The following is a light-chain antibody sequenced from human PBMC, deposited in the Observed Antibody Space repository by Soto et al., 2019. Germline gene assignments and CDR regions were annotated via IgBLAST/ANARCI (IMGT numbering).Light chain of an antibody. CDR1: QSVSSNY. Sequence: EIVLTQSPGTLSLSPGERATLSCRASQSVSSNYLAWYQQKPGQAPRLLIYDASSRATGIPDRFSGSGSGTDFTLTISRLEPEDLAVYYCQQYVTSPQTFGQGTRLEIK. CDR3: QQYVTSPQT. J-gene: IGKJ5*01. CDR2: DAS. V-gene: IGKV3-20*01.